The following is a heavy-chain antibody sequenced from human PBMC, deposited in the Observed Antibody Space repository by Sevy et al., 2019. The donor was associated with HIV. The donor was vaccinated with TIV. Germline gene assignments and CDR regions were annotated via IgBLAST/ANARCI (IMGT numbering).Heavy chain of an antibody. Sequence: GGYLRLCCEASGFTFSSYEMNWVRQAPGKGLEWDSYISSSGTTIKYADSVKGRFTISRDNAKNSLYMQMNSLRAEDTAVYYCARVDANYDKGFDPWGQRTLVTVSS. V-gene: IGHV3-48*03. CDR1: GFTFSSYE. CDR3: ARVDANYDKGFDP. J-gene: IGHJ5*02. CDR2: ISSSGTTI. D-gene: IGHD3-22*01.